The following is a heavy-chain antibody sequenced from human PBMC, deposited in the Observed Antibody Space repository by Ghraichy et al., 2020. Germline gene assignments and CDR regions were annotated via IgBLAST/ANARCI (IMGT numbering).Heavy chain of an antibody. Sequence: LRLSCNVSGGSIRSTGFYWTWIRHHPGKGLEWIGYIYNSGSTYNTYYSPSLKSRVSISVDTSKNQFSLSLTSVTAADTAVYYCARVPGGSSYYYYAMDVWGPGTTVTVSS. CDR3: ARVPGGSSYYYYAMDV. CDR1: GGSIRSTGFY. D-gene: IGHD3-10*01. J-gene: IGHJ6*02. V-gene: IGHV4-31*03. CDR2: IYNSGST.